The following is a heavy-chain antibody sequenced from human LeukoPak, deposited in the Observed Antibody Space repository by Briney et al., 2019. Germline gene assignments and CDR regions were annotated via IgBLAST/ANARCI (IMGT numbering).Heavy chain of an antibody. CDR3: ASPSDSSGYYAHDAFDI. V-gene: IGHV1-45*02. Sequence: GASVKVSCKASGYTFTYRYLHWVRQAPGQALEWMGCITPFNGNTNYAQKFQDRVTITRDRSMSTAYMELCSLRSEDTAMYYCASPSDSSGYYAHDAFDIWGQGTMVTVSS. CDR1: GYTFTYRY. D-gene: IGHD3-22*01. CDR2: ITPFNGNT. J-gene: IGHJ3*02.